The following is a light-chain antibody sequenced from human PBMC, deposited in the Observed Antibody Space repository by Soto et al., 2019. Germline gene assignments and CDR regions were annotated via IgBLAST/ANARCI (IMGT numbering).Light chain of an antibody. J-gene: IGLJ1*01. CDR1: SSDVGSYNL. Sequence: QSALTQPASVSGSPGQSITISCTGTSSDVGSYNLVSWYQQHPGKAPKLMIYEGSKRPSGVSNRFSGSKPGNTASLTISGLQAEDEADYYCCSYAGSSTFSYVFGTGTKVTAL. CDR3: CSYAGSSTFSYV. V-gene: IGLV2-23*03. CDR2: EGS.